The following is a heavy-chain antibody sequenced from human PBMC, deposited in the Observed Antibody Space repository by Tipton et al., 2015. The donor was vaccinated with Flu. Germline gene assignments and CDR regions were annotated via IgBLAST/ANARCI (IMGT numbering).Heavy chain of an antibody. D-gene: IGHD5-12*01. CDR3: ARGSGSGWLRLASLGTLDY. CDR2: IIPIFGTA. CDR1: GGTFSSYA. Sequence: QSGAEVKKPGSSVKVSCKASGGTFSSYAISWVRQAPGQGLEWMGGIIPIFGTANYAQKLQGRVTMTTDTSTSTAYMELRSLRSDDTAVYYCARGSGSGWLRLASLGTLDYWGQGTLVTVSS. J-gene: IGHJ4*02. V-gene: IGHV1-69*05.